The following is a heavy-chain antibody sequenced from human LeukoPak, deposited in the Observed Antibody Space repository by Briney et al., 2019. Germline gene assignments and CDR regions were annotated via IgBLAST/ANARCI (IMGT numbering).Heavy chain of an antibody. CDR2: ISSSGSTI. Sequence: PGGSLRLSCAASGFTFSDYYMSWIRQAPGKGQEWVSYISSSGSTIYYADSVKGRFTISRDNAKNSLYLQMNSLRAEDTAVYYCAREYYYDSSGYYYGYWGQGTLVTVSS. J-gene: IGHJ4*02. CDR3: AREYYYDSSGYYYGY. D-gene: IGHD3-22*01. V-gene: IGHV3-11*01. CDR1: GFTFSDYY.